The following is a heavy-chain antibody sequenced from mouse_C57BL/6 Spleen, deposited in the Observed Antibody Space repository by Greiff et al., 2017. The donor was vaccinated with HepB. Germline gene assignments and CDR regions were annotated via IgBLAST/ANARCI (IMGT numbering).Heavy chain of an antibody. CDR3: AGEGFPFAY. Sequence: QVQLKESGPELVKPGASVKISCKASGYAFSSSWMNWVKQRPGKGLEWIGRIYPGDGDTNYNGKFKGKATLTADKSSSTAYMQLSSLTSEDSAVYFCAGEGFPFAYWGQGTLVTVSA. CDR2: IYPGDGDT. V-gene: IGHV1-82*01. J-gene: IGHJ3*01. CDR1: GYAFSSSW.